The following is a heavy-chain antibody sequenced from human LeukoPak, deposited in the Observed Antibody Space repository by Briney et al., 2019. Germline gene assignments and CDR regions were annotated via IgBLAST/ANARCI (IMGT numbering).Heavy chain of an antibody. J-gene: IGHJ4*02. CDR2: VNEDGSAK. CDR3: ARDYWRSIDH. V-gene: IGHV3-7*01. Sequence: GGSLRLSCVVSGLTFSNYWMIWVRQAPGKGLESVAIVNEDGSAKYYLDSVKGRFTISRDNARNSLYLEMNSLRAEDTAVYYCARDYWRSIDHWGQGTLVTVSS. D-gene: IGHD1-1*01. CDR1: GLTFSNYW.